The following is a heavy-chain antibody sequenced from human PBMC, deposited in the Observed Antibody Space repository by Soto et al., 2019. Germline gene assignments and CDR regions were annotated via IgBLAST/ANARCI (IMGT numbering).Heavy chain of an antibody. CDR1: GFTFSSYA. CDR2: ISGSGGST. D-gene: IGHD1-26*01. CDR3: AKEGWAFDS. J-gene: IGHJ4*02. Sequence: EVQLLESGGGLVQPGGSLRLSCAASGFTFSSYAMSWVRQAPGKGLECVSTISGSGGSTYYADSVKGRFTIYRDNSKKTGYLQMNSRSAGDTAVYYWAKEGWAFDSWGQGTLVTVSS. V-gene: IGHV3-23*01.